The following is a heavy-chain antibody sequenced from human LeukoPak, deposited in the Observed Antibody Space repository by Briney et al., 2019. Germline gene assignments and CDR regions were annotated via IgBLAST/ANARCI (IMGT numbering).Heavy chain of an antibody. CDR3: TRDGATLDY. V-gene: IGHV3-49*04. J-gene: IGHJ4*02. CDR2: IRSKAYGATT. CDR1: GFTFGDYT. D-gene: IGHD1-26*01. Sequence: TGGSLRLSCTASGFTFGDYTMSWVRQAPGKGLEWVGFIRSKAYGATTEYAASVKGRFTISRDDSKSIAYLQMNSLKTEDTAMYYCTRDGATLDYCGQGTLVTVSS.